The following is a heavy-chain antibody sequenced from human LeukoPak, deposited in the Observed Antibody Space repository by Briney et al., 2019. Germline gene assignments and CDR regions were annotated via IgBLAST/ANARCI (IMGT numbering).Heavy chain of an antibody. V-gene: IGHV4-34*01. D-gene: IGHD2-2*01. CDR2: TNHSGST. CDR3: ARHGALGYCSSTSCGYYYYYGMDV. Sequence: GSLRLSCAASGFTLSSYAMTWVRQAPGKGLEWIGETNHSGSTNYNPSLKSRVTISVDTSKNQFSLKLSSVTAADTAVYYCARHGALGYCSSTSCGYYYYYGMDVWGQGTTVTVSS. CDR1: GFTLSSYA. J-gene: IGHJ6*02.